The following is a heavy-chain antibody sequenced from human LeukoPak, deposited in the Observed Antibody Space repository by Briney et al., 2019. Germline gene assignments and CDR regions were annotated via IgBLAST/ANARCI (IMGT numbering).Heavy chain of an antibody. CDR1: GGSINSGGYY. CDR3: ASGRAGYYYYYYMDV. CDR2: IYHSGST. J-gene: IGHJ6*03. D-gene: IGHD6-19*01. V-gene: IGHV4-30-2*01. Sequence: PSETLSLTCTVSGGSINSGGYYWSWIRQPPGKGLEWIGYIYHSGSTYYNPSLKSRVTISVDRSKNQFSLKLSSVTAADTAVYYCASGRAGYYYYYYMDVWGKGTTVTVSS.